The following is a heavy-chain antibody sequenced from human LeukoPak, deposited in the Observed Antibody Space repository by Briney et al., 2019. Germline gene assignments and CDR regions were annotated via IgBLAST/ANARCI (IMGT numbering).Heavy chain of an antibody. V-gene: IGHV3-21*04. D-gene: IGHD3-10*01. CDR3: ARGLLWFGDAFDI. CDR1: GFTFSSYS. Sequence: PGGSLRLSCAASGFTFSSYSMNWVRQAPGKGLEWVSSISSSSSYIYYADSVKGRFTISRDNSKNTLYLQMNSLRAEDTAVYYCARGLLWFGDAFDIWGQGTMVTVSS. J-gene: IGHJ3*02. CDR2: ISSSSSYI.